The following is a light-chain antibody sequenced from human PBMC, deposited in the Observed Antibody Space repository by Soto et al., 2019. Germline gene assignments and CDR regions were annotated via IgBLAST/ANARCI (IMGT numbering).Light chain of an antibody. V-gene: IGKV3-11*01. CDR2: DAS. Sequence: EIVLTQSPATLSLSPGERATLSCRASQSVSSFLVWYQQKPGQAPRLLISDASNRATGIPGRFSGSGSGTDFTLSISRLEPEDFAVYYCQQRRNRPWTFGQGTKVEIK. J-gene: IGKJ1*01. CDR3: QQRRNRPWT. CDR1: QSVSSF.